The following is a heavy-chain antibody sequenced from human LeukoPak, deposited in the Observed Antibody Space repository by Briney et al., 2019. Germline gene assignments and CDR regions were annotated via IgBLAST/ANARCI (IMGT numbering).Heavy chain of an antibody. Sequence: GGSLRLSCATSGLTLDTYAMTWVRQAPGEGLEWVSTISGNGGSTYYAGSVKGRFAISKDISKSTLYLAMNSLTGEDTAIYFCATRGNYYGYFDSWGQGTLVTVSS. D-gene: IGHD5-18*01. CDR1: GLTLDTYA. V-gene: IGHV3-23*01. CDR2: ISGNGGST. CDR3: ATRGNYYGYFDS. J-gene: IGHJ4*02.